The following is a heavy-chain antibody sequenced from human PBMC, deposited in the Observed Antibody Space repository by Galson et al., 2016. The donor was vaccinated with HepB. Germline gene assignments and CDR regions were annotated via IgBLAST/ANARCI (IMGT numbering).Heavy chain of an antibody. CDR3: GRGSKYGFDM. Sequence: SLRLSCAASGFTFSAYPMHWVRQAPGKGLVWISRIFTDGSGTRYADSVKGRFTISRDNAKNTLFLQMTSLRTDDTAVYYCGRGSKYGFDMWGQGTMVTVSS. CDR1: GFTFSAYP. J-gene: IGHJ3*02. V-gene: IGHV3-74*01. CDR2: IFTDGSGT.